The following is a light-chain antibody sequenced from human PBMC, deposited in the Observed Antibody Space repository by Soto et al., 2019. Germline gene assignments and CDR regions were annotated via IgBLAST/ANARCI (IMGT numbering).Light chain of an antibody. CDR3: QQYGSSPPIT. CDR2: GAS. Sequence: EIVLTQSPGTLSLSPGERATLSCRASQSVSSSYLAWYQQKPGQAPRHLIYGASSRATGIPDRFSGSGSGTDFTLTISRLEPVDFAVYYCQQYGSSPPITFGQGTRLEIK. V-gene: IGKV3-20*01. J-gene: IGKJ5*01. CDR1: QSVSSSY.